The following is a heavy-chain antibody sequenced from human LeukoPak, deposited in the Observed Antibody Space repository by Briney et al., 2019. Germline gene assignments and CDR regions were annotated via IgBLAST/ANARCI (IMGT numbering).Heavy chain of an antibody. CDR1: GFTFDDYA. CDR3: AKDMGGSYSDYYYGMDV. Sequence: GRSLRLSCAASGFTFDDYAMHWVRQAPGKGLEWVSGISWNSGSIGYADSVKGRFTISRDNAKNSLYLQMNSLRAEDTALYYCAKDMGGSYSDYYYGMDVWGQGTTVTVSS. D-gene: IGHD1-26*01. J-gene: IGHJ6*02. V-gene: IGHV3-9*01. CDR2: ISWNSGSI.